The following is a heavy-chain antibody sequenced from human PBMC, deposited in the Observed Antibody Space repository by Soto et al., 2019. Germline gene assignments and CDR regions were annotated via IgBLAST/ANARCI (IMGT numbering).Heavy chain of an antibody. J-gene: IGHJ5*02. CDR1: GGSISSGGYC. V-gene: IGHV4-31*03. Sequence: PSETLSLTCTVSGGSISSGGYCWSWIRQHPGKGLEWIGYIYYSGSTYYNPSLKSRVTISVDTSKNQFSLKLSSVTAADTAVYYCARAVAYRNNWFDPWGQGTLVTVSS. CDR3: ARAVAYRNNWFDP. D-gene: IGHD6-19*01. CDR2: IYYSGST.